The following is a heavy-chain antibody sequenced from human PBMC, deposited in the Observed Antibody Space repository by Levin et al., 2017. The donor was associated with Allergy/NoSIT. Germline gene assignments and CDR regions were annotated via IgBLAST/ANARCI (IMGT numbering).Heavy chain of an antibody. CDR2: ITGDGEAT. D-gene: IGHD3-3*01. CDR1: GFTFRNSA. J-gene: IGHJ4*02. V-gene: IGHV3-23*01. CDR3: ARGNTIFGVGRLDY. Sequence: GGSLRLSCVASGFTFRNSAMSWVRQAAGKGLEWLSGITGDGEATHTAESVKGRFTISRDNSKNTLYLQMSSLRAEDTATYYCARGNTIFGVGRLDYWGQGILVTVSS.